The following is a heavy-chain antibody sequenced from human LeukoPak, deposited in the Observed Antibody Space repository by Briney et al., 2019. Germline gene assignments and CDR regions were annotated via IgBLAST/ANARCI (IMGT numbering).Heavy chain of an antibody. V-gene: IGHV4-39*07. Sequence: SETLSLTCTVSGGSISSSSYYWGWIRQPPGKGLEWIGSIYYSGSTYYNPSLKSRVTISVDTSKNQFSLKLSSVTAVDTAVYYCARYDILTGLQGGFFDYWGQGTLVTVSS. CDR3: ARYDILTGLQGGFFDY. CDR2: IYYSGST. J-gene: IGHJ4*02. CDR1: GGSISSSSYY. D-gene: IGHD3-9*01.